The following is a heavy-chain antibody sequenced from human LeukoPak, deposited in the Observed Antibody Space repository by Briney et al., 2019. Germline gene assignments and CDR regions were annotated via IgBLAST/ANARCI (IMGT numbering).Heavy chain of an antibody. CDR1: GGTFSSYA. V-gene: IGHV1-69*01. Sequence: SVTVSCKASGGTFSSYAISWVRQAPGQGLKWMGGIIPIFGAANYAQKFQGRVTITADESTSTAYMELSSLRSEDTAVYYCARELTYYYDSSDPLYYYYGMDAWGQGTTVTVSS. CDR3: ARELTYYYDSSDPLYYYYGMDA. D-gene: IGHD3-22*01. CDR2: IIPIFGAA. J-gene: IGHJ6*02.